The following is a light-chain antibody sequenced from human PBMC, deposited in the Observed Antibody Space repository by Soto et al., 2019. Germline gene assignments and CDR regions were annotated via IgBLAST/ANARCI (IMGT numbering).Light chain of an antibody. V-gene: IGKV3-15*01. CDR3: QQYNNWPPWT. CDR2: GTS. J-gene: IGKJ1*01. CDR1: QSVNIN. Sequence: IVLTQSPVTLSLSPGERATLSCIASQSVNINLAWYQQKPGQAPRLLIYGTSTRATGIPARFSGSGSGTEFTLTISSLQSEDFAVYYCQQYNNWPPWTFGQGTKVDIK.